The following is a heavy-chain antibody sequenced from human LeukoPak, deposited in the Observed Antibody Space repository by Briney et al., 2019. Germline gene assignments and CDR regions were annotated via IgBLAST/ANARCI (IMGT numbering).Heavy chain of an antibody. V-gene: IGHV6-1*01. J-gene: IGHJ4*02. CDR3: ARMVGLVSDY. Sequence: SQTLSLTCAISGDIVSSNSAAWNWIRQSPSRGLEWLGRTYYRSKWYSYHAPSVKSRITINPDTSKNQFSLQLKSVTPEDTAVYYCARMVGLVSDYWGQGTLVTVSS. CDR1: GDIVSSNSAA. CDR2: TYYRSKWYS. D-gene: IGHD3-10*01.